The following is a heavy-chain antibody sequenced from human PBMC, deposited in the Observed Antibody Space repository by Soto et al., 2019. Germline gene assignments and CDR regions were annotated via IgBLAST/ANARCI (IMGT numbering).Heavy chain of an antibody. J-gene: IGHJ4*02. D-gene: IGHD1-26*01. CDR3: ARAIKRWEVHYYFDY. CDR2: IVVISNTA. V-gene: IGHV1-69*06. Sequence: QVVLLQSGAEVKEPGSSVRVSCEVSGSTFNNFAFSWVRQAPGHGPEWMGGIVVISNTADYSQRFQDRATITADTSTNTLYMELGSLTFEDPAVYYCARAIKRWEVHYYFDYWGQGTLVTVSS. CDR1: GSTFNNFA.